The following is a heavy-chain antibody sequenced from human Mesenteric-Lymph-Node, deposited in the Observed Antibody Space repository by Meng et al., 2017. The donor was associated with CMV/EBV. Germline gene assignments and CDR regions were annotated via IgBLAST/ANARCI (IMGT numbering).Heavy chain of an antibody. Sequence: SGYTFNSYAMHWVRQAPGQRLEWMGWINAGNGNTKYSQKFQGRVTITRDTSASTAYMELSSLRSEDTAVYYCARAYGSGSYYNWFDPWGQGTLVTVSS. CDR3: ARAYGSGSYYNWFDP. D-gene: IGHD3-10*01. J-gene: IGHJ5*02. CDR2: INAGNGNT. CDR1: GYTFNSYA. V-gene: IGHV1-3*01.